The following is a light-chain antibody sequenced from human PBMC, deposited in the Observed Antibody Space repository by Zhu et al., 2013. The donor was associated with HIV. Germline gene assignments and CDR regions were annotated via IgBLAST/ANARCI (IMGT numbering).Light chain of an antibody. CDR2: GAS. CDR1: QSVTNN. CDR3: QQYNNWPRT. J-gene: IGKJ1*01. Sequence: EIVLTQSPGTLSLSPGERATLSCRASQSVTNNFLTWYQQKRGQAPRLLIYGASNRASGIPDRFSGSGSGTEFTLTISSLQSEDFAVYYCQQYNNWPRTFGQGTKVEIK. V-gene: IGKV3D-15*01.